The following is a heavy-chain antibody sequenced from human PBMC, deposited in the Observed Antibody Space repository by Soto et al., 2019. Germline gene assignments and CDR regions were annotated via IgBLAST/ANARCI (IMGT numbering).Heavy chain of an antibody. D-gene: IGHD3-3*01. V-gene: IGHV3-23*01. CDR1: GFTFSSHA. J-gene: IGHJ4*02. CDR2: IVGSGLIT. CDR3: AKPYYDFWSGYSYFDS. Sequence: PGGSLRLSCAASGFTFSSHAMAWVRQAPGKGLEWVSAIVGSGLITYYADSVRGRFTTSRDNSRNTLYLQVSSLRAEDTAVYYCAKPYYDFWSGYSYFDSWGQGTLITVSS.